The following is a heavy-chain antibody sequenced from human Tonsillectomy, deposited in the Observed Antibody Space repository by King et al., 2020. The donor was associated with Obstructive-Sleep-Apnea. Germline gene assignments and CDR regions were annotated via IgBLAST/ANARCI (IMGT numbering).Heavy chain of an antibody. CDR3: ARASYDSSGYYGPDY. CDR2: IYHSGST. J-gene: IGHJ4*02. Sequence: QLQESGPGLVKPSETLSLTCTVSGYSISSGYYWGWIRQPPGKGLEWIGSIYHSGSTYYNPSLKRRVTISVDTSKNQFSLKLSSVTAADTAGYYCARASYDSSGYYGPDYWGQGTLVTVSS. D-gene: IGHD3-22*01. CDR1: GYSISSGYY. V-gene: IGHV4-38-2*02.